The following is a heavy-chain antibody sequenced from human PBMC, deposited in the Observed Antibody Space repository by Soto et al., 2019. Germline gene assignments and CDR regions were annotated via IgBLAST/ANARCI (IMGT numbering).Heavy chain of an antibody. CDR3: AKELTPYYYDSSGYYFDY. D-gene: IGHD3-22*01. J-gene: IGHJ4*02. CDR2: ISGSGGST. CDR1: GFTFSSYA. V-gene: IGHV3-23*01. Sequence: GGSLRLSCAASGFTFSSYAMSWVRQAPGKGLEWVSAISGSGGSTYYADSVKGRFTTSRDNSKNTLYLQMNSLRAEDTAVYYCAKELTPYYYDSSGYYFDYWGQGTLVTVSS.